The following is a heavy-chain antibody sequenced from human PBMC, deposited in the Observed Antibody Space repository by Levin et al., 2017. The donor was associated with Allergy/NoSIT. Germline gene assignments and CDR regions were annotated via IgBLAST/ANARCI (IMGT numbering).Heavy chain of an antibody. V-gene: IGHV3-7*01. J-gene: IGHJ5*02. CDR2: IKQDGSDK. Sequence: PGESLKISCVASGFTFSSYWMSWVRQAPGKELEWVGNIKQDGSDKFYLDSMRGRFTISRDNAKNSLYLQMNSLRAEDTAVYYCAREIGCGGVSHWCDPWGQGTLVTVSS. D-gene: IGHD3-10*01. CDR3: AREIGCGGVSHWCDP. CDR1: GFTFSSYW.